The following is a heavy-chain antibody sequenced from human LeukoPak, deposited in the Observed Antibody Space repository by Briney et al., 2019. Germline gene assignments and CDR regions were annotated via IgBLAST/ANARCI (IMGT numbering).Heavy chain of an antibody. D-gene: IGHD3-22*01. CDR1: GFTFSNYA. CDR3: ARVLTPFYDSSGYYDPLFDY. CDR2: ISSSSSYI. V-gene: IGHV3-21*01. Sequence: PGGSLRLSCAASGFTFSNYAMNWVRQAPGKGLEWVSSISSSSSYIYYADSVKGRFTISRDNAKNSLYLQMNSLRAEDTAVYYCARVLTPFYDSSGYYDPLFDYWGQGTLVTVSS. J-gene: IGHJ4*02.